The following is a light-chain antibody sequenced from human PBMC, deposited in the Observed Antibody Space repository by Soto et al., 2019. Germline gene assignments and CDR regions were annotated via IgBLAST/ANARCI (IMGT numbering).Light chain of an antibody. CDR1: QSVSSSY. Sequence: MGLTQSPGTLSLYPGERATLSGRARQSVSSSYLAWYQQKPGEAPRLLIYGASSRATGIADRFSGSGSGTDFTLTISRMEPEDFAVYYCQQYGSSPRYTFGQGTKLEIK. V-gene: IGKV3-20*01. J-gene: IGKJ2*01. CDR3: QQYGSSPRYT. CDR2: GAS.